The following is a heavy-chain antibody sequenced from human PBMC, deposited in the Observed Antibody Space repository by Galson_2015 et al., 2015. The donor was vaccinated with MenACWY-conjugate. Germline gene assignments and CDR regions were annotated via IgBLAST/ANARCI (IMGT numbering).Heavy chain of an antibody. D-gene: IGHD3-22*01. J-gene: IGHJ4*02. CDR1: GFNFNMYS. CDR2: TSYDGKDK. CDR3: ARVGQERRTLLPNFDG. Sequence: SLRLSCAASGFNFNMYSLHWIRQAPGKGLEWVAVTSYDGKDKFYGDSVKGRFIILRDNSKNTVYLQMNSLRGEDTGVYFCARVGQERRTLLPNFDGWGQGTRDTVSS. V-gene: IGHV3-30*01.